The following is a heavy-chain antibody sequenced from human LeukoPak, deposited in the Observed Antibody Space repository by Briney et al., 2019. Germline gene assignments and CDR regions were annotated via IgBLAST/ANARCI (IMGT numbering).Heavy chain of an antibody. J-gene: IGHJ4*02. CDR3: ATHGSVWGSYRWVDY. V-gene: IGHV1-24*01. CDR2: FDPEDGET. CDR1: GYTLTELS. D-gene: IGHD3-16*01. Sequence: GASVKVSCKVSGYTLTELSMHWVRQAPGKGLEWMGGFDPEDGETIYAQKFQGRVTMTEDTSTDTVYMELSSLGSEDTAVYYCATHGSVWGSYRWVDYWGQGTLVTVSS.